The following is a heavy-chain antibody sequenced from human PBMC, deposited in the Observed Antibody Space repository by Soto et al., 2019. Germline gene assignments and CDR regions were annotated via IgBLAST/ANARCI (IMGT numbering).Heavy chain of an antibody. CDR2: INSDGSST. Sequence: GGSLKLSCAASGFTFSSYWMHWVRQAPGKGLVWVSRINSDGSSTSYADSVKGRFTISRDNAKNTLYLQMNSLRAEDTAVYYCARDRFDFWSGAAGYFDYWGQGTLVTVSS. J-gene: IGHJ4*02. CDR3: ARDRFDFWSGAAGYFDY. V-gene: IGHV3-74*01. CDR1: GFTFSSYW. D-gene: IGHD3-3*01.